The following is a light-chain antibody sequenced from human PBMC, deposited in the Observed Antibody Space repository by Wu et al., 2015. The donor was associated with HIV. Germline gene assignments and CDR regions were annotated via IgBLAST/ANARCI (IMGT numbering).Light chain of an antibody. CDR3: QQSYTTPYT. J-gene: IGKJ2*01. Sequence: DIQMTQSPSSLSASVGDRVTITCRASQSISNFFNWYQHKPGKAPKLLIYDASKLQSGVPSRFSGSGSGTDFTLTISSLQPEDFATYYCQQSYTTPYTFGRGPSWRAN. CDR1: QSISNF. V-gene: IGKV1-39*01. CDR2: DAS.